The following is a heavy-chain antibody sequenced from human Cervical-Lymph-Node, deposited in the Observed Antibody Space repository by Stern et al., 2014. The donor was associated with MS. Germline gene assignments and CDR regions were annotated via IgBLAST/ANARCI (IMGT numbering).Heavy chain of an antibody. CDR3: ARVNILTGYYVFDF. CDR2: LSYDGDNK. J-gene: IGHJ4*02. D-gene: IGHD3-9*01. CDR1: ESDFSNFA. Sequence: VNLVESGGGVVQPGKSLRLSCVASESDFSNFAMHWLRQAPGKEMEWVAFLSYDGDNKYYRDSVKGRFTISRDNSQSTLFLHMNSLRVEDTAVYYCARVNILTGYYVFDFWGQGALVTVSS. V-gene: IGHV3-30-3*01.